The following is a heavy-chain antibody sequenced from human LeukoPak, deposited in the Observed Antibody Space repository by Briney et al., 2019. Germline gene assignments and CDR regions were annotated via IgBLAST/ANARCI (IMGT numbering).Heavy chain of an antibody. CDR2: INHSGST. CDR1: GGSFSGYY. D-gene: IGHD6-6*01. Sequence: SETLSLTCAVYGGSFSGYYWSWIRQPPGKGLEWIGEINHSGSTNYNPSLKSRVTISVDTSKNQFSLRLSSVTAADTAVYYCARARSSSSLDALDIWGQGTMVTVSS. J-gene: IGHJ3*02. V-gene: IGHV4-34*01. CDR3: ARARSSSSLDALDI.